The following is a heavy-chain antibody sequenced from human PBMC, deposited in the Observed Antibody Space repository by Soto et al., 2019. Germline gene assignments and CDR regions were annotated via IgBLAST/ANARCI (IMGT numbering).Heavy chain of an antibody. CDR1: RGTFSSYA. J-gene: IGHJ4*02. D-gene: IGHD5-18*01. CDR2: IIPIFGTA. CDR3: ARDTAPHGTQTY. Sequence: QGQLVQSGAEVKKPGSSVKVSCKASRGTFSSYAISWVRQAPGQGLEWMGGIIPIFGTANYAQKFQGRVTITADESTSTDYMEMSSLRSEDTAVYYCARDTAPHGTQTYWGQGTLVTVSS. V-gene: IGHV1-69*01.